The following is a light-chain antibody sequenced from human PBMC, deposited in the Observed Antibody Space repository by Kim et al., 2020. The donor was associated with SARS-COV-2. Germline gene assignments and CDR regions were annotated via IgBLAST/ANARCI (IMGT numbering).Light chain of an antibody. CDR2: DNN. J-gene: IGLJ2*01. Sequence: GQKGTISCSGSSSNSGNNYVSWYQQLPGTAPKLLIYDNNKRPSVIPDRFSGSKSGTSATLGITGLQTGDEVDYYCGTWDSSLSAVVFGGGTQLTVL. CDR1: SSNSGNNY. V-gene: IGLV1-51*01. CDR3: GTWDSSLSAVV.